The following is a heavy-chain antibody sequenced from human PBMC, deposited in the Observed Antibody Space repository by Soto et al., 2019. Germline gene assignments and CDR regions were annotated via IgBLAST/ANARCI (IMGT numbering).Heavy chain of an antibody. Sequence: QVQLVQSGAEVKKPGSSVKVSCKASGGTFSSYAISWVRQVPGQGLEWMGGIIPIFGTANYAQKFQGRVTITADESTSTAYMELSSLRSEDTAVYYCAANDYSNYRYYYYGMDVWGQGTTVTVSS. J-gene: IGHJ6*02. V-gene: IGHV1-69*12. CDR3: AANDYSNYRYYYYGMDV. CDR2: IIPIFGTA. D-gene: IGHD4-4*01. CDR1: GGTFSSYA.